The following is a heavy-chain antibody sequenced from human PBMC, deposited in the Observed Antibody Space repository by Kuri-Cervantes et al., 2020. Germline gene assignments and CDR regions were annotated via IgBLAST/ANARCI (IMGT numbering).Heavy chain of an antibody. Sequence: ASVKVSCKASGYTFTSYGISWVRQAPGQGLEWMGRINPNSGHTDSAQKFQGRVTMTRNTSISTAYMELSSLRSEDTAVYYCARVNYYDSSGYYEGKRMLEYWGQGTLVTVSS. J-gene: IGHJ4*02. D-gene: IGHD3-22*01. CDR1: GYTFTSYG. CDR2: INPNSGHT. V-gene: IGHV1-8*02. CDR3: ARVNYYDSSGYYEGKRMLEY.